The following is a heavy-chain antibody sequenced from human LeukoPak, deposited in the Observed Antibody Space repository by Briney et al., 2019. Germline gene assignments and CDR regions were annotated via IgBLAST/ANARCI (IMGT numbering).Heavy chain of an antibody. CDR1: GGSFSGYY. D-gene: IGHD3-22*01. CDR3: ARGRQDVTMIVVVMTAVSYYLDV. Sequence: SETLSLTCAVYGGSFSGYYWTWIRQTPEKGLEWIGEMNPSGSTNYNPSLKRRVTISVDTSKNQFSLELSSVTAADTAVYYCARGRQDVTMIVVVMTAVSYYLDVWGKGTTVTVS. CDR2: MNPSGST. V-gene: IGHV4-34*01. J-gene: IGHJ6*03.